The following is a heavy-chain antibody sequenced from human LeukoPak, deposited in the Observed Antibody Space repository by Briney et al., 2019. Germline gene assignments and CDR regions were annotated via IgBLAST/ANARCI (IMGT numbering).Heavy chain of an antibody. J-gene: IGHJ4*02. CDR1: GFTFSSYA. D-gene: IGHD3-10*01. CDR3: AIPWFGEIFNYFDY. V-gene: IGHV3-23*01. Sequence: GGSLRLSCAASGFTFSSYAMSWVRQAPGKGLEWVSGISGSGGSTYYADSVKGRFTISRDNSKNTLYLQMNSLRAEDTAVYYCAIPWFGEIFNYFDYWGQGTLVTVSS. CDR2: ISGSGGST.